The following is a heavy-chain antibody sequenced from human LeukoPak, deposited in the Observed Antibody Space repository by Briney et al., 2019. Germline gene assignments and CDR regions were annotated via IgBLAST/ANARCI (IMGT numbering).Heavy chain of an antibody. Sequence: GGSSRLSCAASGFTFSSYWMSWVRQAPGKGLEWVANIKQDGSEKYYVDSVKGRFTISRDNSENTLYLQMNSLRAEDTAVYYCARLLTIGTWGQGTLVTVSS. CDR2: IKQDGSEK. D-gene: IGHD4-11*01. J-gene: IGHJ4*02. V-gene: IGHV3-7*03. CDR1: GFTFSSYW. CDR3: ARLLTIGT.